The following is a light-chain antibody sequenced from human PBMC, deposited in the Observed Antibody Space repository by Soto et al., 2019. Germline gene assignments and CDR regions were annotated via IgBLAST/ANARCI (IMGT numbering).Light chain of an antibody. Sequence: QSALTQPASVSGSPGQSITISCTGTSSDIGGYNYVSWYQQLPGKVPKLIIYDVSNRPLGVSDRFSGSKSGNAASLTISGLQAEDEADYYCSSYTSTSTLYVFGTGTKVTVL. CDR3: SSYTSTSTLYV. CDR1: SSDIGGYNY. J-gene: IGLJ1*01. CDR2: DVS. V-gene: IGLV2-14*03.